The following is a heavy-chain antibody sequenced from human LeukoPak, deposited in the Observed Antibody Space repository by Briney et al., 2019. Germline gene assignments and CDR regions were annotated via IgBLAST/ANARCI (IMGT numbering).Heavy chain of an antibody. J-gene: IGHJ3*02. D-gene: IGHD1-26*01. V-gene: IGHV3-7*01. CDR3: ARDQSSGTYFAFDI. Sequence: GGSLRLSCAASGFTFSNYWMTSVRQAPGKGLEWVAHIKHDGSEKYHVDSVKGRFIISRDNAKNSLYLQMNGLRAEDTAVYYCARDQSSGTYFAFDIWGQGTMVTVSS. CDR1: GFTFSNYW. CDR2: IKHDGSEK.